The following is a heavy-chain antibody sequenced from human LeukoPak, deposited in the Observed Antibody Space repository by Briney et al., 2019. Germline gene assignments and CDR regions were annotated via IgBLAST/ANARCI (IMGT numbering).Heavy chain of an antibody. J-gene: IGHJ4*02. CDR3: VRESHGDLLDL. Sequence: GGSLRLSCAASVFTFSSYSMNCVRQAPGKGLEWVSSISSTSNDIYYADSMKGRFTISRDNARNSLYLQMNSLRAEDTAVYYCVRESHGDLLDLWGQGTLVTVSS. CDR2: ISSTSNDI. D-gene: IGHD4-17*01. CDR1: VFTFSSYS. V-gene: IGHV3-21*01.